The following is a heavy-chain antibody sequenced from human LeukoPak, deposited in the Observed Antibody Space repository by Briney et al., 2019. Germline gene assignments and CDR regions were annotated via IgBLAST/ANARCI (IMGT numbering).Heavy chain of an antibody. J-gene: IGHJ5*02. D-gene: IGHD3-16*01. V-gene: IGHV4-34*01. Sequence: SETLSLTCAVYGGSFSGYYWSWIRQPPGKGLEWIGEINHSGSTNYNPSLKSRVTISVDTSKNQFSLKLSSVTAAGTVVYYCARATSRFDPWGQGTLVTVSS. CDR2: INHSGST. CDR1: GGSFSGYY. CDR3: ARATSRFDP.